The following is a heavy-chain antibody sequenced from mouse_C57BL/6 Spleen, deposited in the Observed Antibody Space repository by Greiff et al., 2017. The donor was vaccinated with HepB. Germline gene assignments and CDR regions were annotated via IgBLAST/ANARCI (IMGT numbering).Heavy chain of an antibody. CDR1: GYAFSSSW. D-gene: IGHD1-1*01. V-gene: IGHV1-82*01. CDR2: IYPGDGDT. Sequence: QVQLQQSGPELVKPGASVKISCKASGYAFSSSWMNWVKQRPGKGLEWIGRIYPGDGDTNYNGKFKGKATLTADKSSSTAYMQLSSLTSEDSAVYCCALTTVDYWGQGTTLTVSS. CDR3: ALTTVDY. J-gene: IGHJ2*01.